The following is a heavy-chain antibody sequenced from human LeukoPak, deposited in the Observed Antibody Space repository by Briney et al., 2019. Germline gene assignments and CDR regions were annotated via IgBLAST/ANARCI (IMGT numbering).Heavy chain of an antibody. CDR3: ARDETTGVLHFDY. V-gene: IGHV3-33*01. CDR1: GFTFSSYG. D-gene: IGHD4-11*01. Sequence: GRSLRLSCAASGFTFSSYGMHWVRQAPGKGLEWVAVMWYDGSNKYYAGSVKGRFTISGDNSENTLYLQMNSLRAEDTAVYYCARDETTGVLHFDYWGQGTLVTVSS. CDR2: MWYDGSNK. J-gene: IGHJ4*02.